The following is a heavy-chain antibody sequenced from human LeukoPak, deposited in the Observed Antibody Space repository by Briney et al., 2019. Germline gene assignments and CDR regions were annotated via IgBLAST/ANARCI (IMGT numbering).Heavy chain of an antibody. CDR1: GFTFSSYG. D-gene: IGHD3-9*01. CDR3: ARHSIPSHYDILTGHDFDY. Sequence: GGSLRLSCAASGFTFSSYGMHWVRQAPGKGLEWVAVIWYDGSNKYYADSVKGRFTISRDNSKNTLYLQMNSLRAEDTAVYYCARHSIPSHYDILTGHDFDYWGQGTLVTVSS. CDR2: IWYDGSNK. V-gene: IGHV3-33*01. J-gene: IGHJ4*02.